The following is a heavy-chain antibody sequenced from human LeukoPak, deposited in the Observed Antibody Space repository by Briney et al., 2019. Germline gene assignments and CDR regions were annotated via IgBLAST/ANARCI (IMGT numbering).Heavy chain of an antibody. CDR3: ARHTSRVSGNAFDI. D-gene: IGHD3-10*01. V-gene: IGHV4-59*08. CDR1: GGSISSYY. Sequence: SETLSLTCTVSGGSISSYYWSWIRQPPGKGLEWIWYIYYSGSTNYNPSLKSRVTISVDTSKNQFSLKLSSVTAADTAVYYCARHTSRVSGNAFDIWGQGTMVTVSS. J-gene: IGHJ3*02. CDR2: IYYSGST.